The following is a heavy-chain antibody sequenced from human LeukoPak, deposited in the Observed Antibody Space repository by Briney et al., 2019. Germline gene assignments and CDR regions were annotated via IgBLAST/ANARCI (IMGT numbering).Heavy chain of an antibody. D-gene: IGHD3-3*01. CDR3: AREERITIFGVVINAGLMDV. V-gene: IGHV1-69*05. CDR1: GGTFSSYA. Sequence: ASVKVSCKPSGGTFSSYAISWVRQAPGQGLEWMGGIIPIFGTANYAQKFQGRVTITTDESTSTAYMELSSLRSEDTAVYYCAREERITIFGVVINAGLMDVWGKGTTVTVSS. J-gene: IGHJ6*04. CDR2: IIPIFGTA.